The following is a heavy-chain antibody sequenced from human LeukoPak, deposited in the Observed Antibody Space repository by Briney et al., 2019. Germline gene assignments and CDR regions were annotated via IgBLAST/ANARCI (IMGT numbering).Heavy chain of an antibody. J-gene: IGHJ4*02. CDR1: GGTFSSYA. V-gene: IGHV1-69*01. CDR2: IIPIFGTA. Sequence: GSSVKVSCKASGGTFSSYAISWVRQAPGQGLEWMGGIIPIFGTANYAQKFQGRVTITADESTSTAYMELRSLRSDDTAVYYCARDKKRGIAVAGLPLFDYWGQGTLVTVSS. D-gene: IGHD6-19*01. CDR3: ARDKKRGIAVAGLPLFDY.